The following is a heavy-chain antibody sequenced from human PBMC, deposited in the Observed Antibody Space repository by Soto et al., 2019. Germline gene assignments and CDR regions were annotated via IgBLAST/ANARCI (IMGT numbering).Heavy chain of an antibody. CDR3: ARPIQPGHYYYYGMDV. D-gene: IGHD5-18*01. V-gene: IGHV4-39*01. CDR2: IYYSGST. CDR1: GGSISSSSYY. J-gene: IGHJ6*02. Sequence: PSETLSLTCTVSGGSISSSSYYWGCIRQPPGKGLEWIGSIYYSGSTYYNPSLKSRVTISVDTSKNQFSLKLSSVTAADTAVYYCARPIQPGHYYYYGMDVWGQGTTVT.